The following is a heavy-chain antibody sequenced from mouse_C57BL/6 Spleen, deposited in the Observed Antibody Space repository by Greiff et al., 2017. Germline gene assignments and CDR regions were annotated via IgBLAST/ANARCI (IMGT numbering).Heavy chain of an antibody. V-gene: IGHV5-17*01. D-gene: IGHD2-3*01. CDR3: ASLYDGYHYAMDY. J-gene: IGHJ4*01. CDR1: GFTFSDYG. CDR2: ISSGSSTI. Sequence: EVKLMESGGGLVKPGGSLKLSCAASGFTFSDYGMHWVRQAPEKGLEWVAYISSGSSTIYYADTVKGRFTISRDNAKNTLFLQMTSLRSEDTAMYYCASLYDGYHYAMDYWGQGTSVTVSS.